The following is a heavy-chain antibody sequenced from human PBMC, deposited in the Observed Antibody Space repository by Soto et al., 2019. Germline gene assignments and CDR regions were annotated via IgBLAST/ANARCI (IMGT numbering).Heavy chain of an antibody. CDR3: ARYGSGWTIEYFQH. CDR2: LYYTGNT. J-gene: IGHJ1*01. V-gene: IGHV4-39*01. D-gene: IGHD6-19*01. Sequence: PSETLSLTCTVSGGSITSSSYYWGWFRQPPGKGLEWIGSLYYTGNTYYNPSLKSRVTISVDTSKKQFSLKLSSVTAADTVVYYCARYGSGWTIEYFQHWGQGTLVTVSS. CDR1: GGSITSSSYY.